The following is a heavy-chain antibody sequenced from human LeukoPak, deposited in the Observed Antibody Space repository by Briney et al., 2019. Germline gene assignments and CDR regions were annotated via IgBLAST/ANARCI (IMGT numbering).Heavy chain of an antibody. J-gene: IGHJ4*02. CDR2: IYFSGST. D-gene: IGHD6-19*01. CDR1: GGSISSYY. V-gene: IGHV4-59*01. CDR3: ARGTGQWLVFDY. Sequence: PSETLSVTCTVPGGSISSYYWSWIRQPPGKGLEWIGHIYFSGSTNYNPSLKSRVTISVDTSKNQFSLKLSSVNAADAAVYYCARGTGQWLVFDYWGQGTLVTVSS.